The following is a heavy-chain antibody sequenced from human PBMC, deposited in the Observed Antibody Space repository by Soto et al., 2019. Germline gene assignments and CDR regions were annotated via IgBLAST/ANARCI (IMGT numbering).Heavy chain of an antibody. CDR1: GYTFTGYY. D-gene: IGHD4-17*01. Sequence: GASVKVSCKASGYTFTGYYMHWVRQAPGQGLEWMGWINPNSGGTNYAQKFQGRVTMTRDTSISTAYMELSRLRSDDTAVYYCARAYYGGNFHWFDPWGQGTLVTVSS. V-gene: IGHV1-2*02. J-gene: IGHJ5*02. CDR3: ARAYYGGNFHWFDP. CDR2: INPNSGGT.